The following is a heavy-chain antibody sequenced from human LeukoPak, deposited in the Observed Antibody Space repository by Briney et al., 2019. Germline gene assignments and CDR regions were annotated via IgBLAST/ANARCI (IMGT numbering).Heavy chain of an antibody. J-gene: IGHJ4*02. CDR2: IYWNDDK. V-gene: IGHV2-5*01. Sequence: SGPTLVKPTQTLTLTCTFSGFSLRTSGVGVGWIRQPPGKALEWLALIYWNDDKRYSPSLKSRLTITKDTSKNQVVLTMTNMDPVDTATYYCAHSPLSYYDFWSGYSNTYYFDYWGQGTLVTVSS. D-gene: IGHD3-3*01. CDR1: GFSLRTSGVG. CDR3: AHSPLSYYDFWSGYSNTYYFDY.